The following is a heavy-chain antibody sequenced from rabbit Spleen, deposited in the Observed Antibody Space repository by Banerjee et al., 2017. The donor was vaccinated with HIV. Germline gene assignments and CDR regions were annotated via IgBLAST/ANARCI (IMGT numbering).Heavy chain of an antibody. Sequence: LEESGGGLVKPGGTLTLTCTVSGFSFSSNWICWVRQAPGKGLEWIACIDTSNGDTDYANWPKGRFTISKTAATTVTLQMTSLTAADTATYFCARDLDDVIGWNFYLWGPGTLVTVS. CDR3: ARDLDDVIGWNFYL. CDR2: IDTSNGDT. J-gene: IGHJ4*01. V-gene: IGHV1S45*01. D-gene: IGHD1-1*01. CDR1: GFSFSSNW.